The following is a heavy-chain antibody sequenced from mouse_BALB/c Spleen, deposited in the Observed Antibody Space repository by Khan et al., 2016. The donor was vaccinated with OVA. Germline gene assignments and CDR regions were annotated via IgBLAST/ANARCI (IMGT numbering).Heavy chain of an antibody. Sequence: QVQLKESGPGLVAPSQSLSITCTVSGFSLTNYDISWIRQQPGKGLEWLGVIWTGGDTNYNSAFMSRLSISKDNSKSQVFLKINSLQTDDTAIYYCVRRGHYDGSFYWYFDVWGAGTTVTVSS. D-gene: IGHD1-1*01. CDR1: GFSLTNYD. CDR2: IWTGGDT. CDR3: VRRGHYDGSFYWYFDV. V-gene: IGHV2-9-2*01. J-gene: IGHJ1*01.